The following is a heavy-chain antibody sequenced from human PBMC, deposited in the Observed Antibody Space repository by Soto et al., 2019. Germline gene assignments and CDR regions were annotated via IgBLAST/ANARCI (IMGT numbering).Heavy chain of an antibody. CDR3: ATSYSSSFYNWFDP. CDR2: IYHSGST. D-gene: IGHD6-13*01. V-gene: IGHV4-4*02. CDR1: GGSISSSNW. Sequence: SETLSLTCAVSGGSISSSNWWSWVRQPPGKGLEWIGEIYHSGSTNYNPSLKSRVTISVDKSKNQFSLKLSSVTAADTAVYYCATSYSSSFYNWFDPWGQGTLVTVSS. J-gene: IGHJ5*02.